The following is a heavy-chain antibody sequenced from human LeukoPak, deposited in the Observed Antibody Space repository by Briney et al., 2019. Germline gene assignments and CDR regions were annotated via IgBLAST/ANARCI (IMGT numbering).Heavy chain of an antibody. CDR2: MNSDGSST. J-gene: IGHJ3*02. CDR3: ARGTGYSVFDI. V-gene: IGHV3-74*01. D-gene: IGHD1-26*01. Sequence: GGSLRLSCAASGFTFNSYWMHWVRQVPGKGLVWVSRMNSDGSSTSYADSVKGRFTISRDNAKNTVYLQMNSLRAEDTAVYYCARGTGYSVFDIWGQGTMVTVSS. CDR1: GFTFNSYW.